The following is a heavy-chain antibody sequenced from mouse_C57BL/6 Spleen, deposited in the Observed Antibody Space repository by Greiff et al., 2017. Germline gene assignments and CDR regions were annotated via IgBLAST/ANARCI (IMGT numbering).Heavy chain of an antibody. Sequence: VQLQQSGAELAKPGASVKLSCKASGYTFTSYWMHWVKQRPGQGLEWIGYINPSSGYTKYTQKFKDKATLTADKSSSTAYMQRSSLTYEDSAVYYCASEGTAAPDFDYWGQGTTLTVSS. V-gene: IGHV1-7*01. J-gene: IGHJ2*01. CDR3: ASEGTAAPDFDY. CDR1: GYTFTSYW. D-gene: IGHD3-1*01. CDR2: INPSSGYT.